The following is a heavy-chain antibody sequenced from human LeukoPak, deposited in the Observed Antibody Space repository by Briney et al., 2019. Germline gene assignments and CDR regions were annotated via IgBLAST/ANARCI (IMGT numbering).Heavy chain of an antibody. D-gene: IGHD3-10*01. CDR1: GFTFSSYV. CDR2: IRYDGSNK. Sequence: GGSLRLSCAASGFTFSSYVMHWVRQAPGKGLEWVAFIRYDGSNKYYADSVKGRFTISRDNSKNTLYLQMNSLRAEDTAVYYCAKDYSHLWFGELSHWGQGTLVTVSS. V-gene: IGHV3-30*02. J-gene: IGHJ4*02. CDR3: AKDYSHLWFGELSH.